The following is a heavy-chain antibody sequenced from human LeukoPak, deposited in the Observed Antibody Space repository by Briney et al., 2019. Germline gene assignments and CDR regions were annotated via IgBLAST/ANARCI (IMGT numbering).Heavy chain of an antibody. CDR3: VRGTMIVVVINPPFDY. CDR2: ISGSGGST. CDR1: GFTFSSYA. J-gene: IGHJ4*02. V-gene: IGHV3-23*01. D-gene: IGHD3-22*01. Sequence: GSLRLSCAASGFTFSSYAMSWVRQAPGKGLEWVSAISGSGGSTYYADSVKGRFTISRDNSKNTLYLQMNSLRAEDTAVYYCVRGTMIVVVINPPFDYWGQGTLVTVSS.